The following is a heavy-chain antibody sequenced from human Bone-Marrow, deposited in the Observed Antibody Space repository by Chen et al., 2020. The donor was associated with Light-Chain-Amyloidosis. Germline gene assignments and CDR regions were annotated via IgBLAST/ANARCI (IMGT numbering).Heavy chain of an antibody. CDR2: IYPDYSDA. CDR3: ARRRDGYNFDY. J-gene: IGHJ4*02. Sequence: EVQLEQSGPEVKKPGESLKISFKGSGYTFPNYWIGWVRQMPGKGLEWMGVIYPDYSDARYSPSFEGQVTISADKSITTAYLQWRSLKASDTAMYYCARRRDGYNFDYWGQGTLVTVSS. D-gene: IGHD5-12*01. CDR1: GYTFPNYW. V-gene: IGHV5-51*01.